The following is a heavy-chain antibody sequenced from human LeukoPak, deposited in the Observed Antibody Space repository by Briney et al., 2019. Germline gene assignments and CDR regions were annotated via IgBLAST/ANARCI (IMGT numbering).Heavy chain of an antibody. V-gene: IGHV1-46*01. J-gene: IGHJ5*02. Sequence: ASVKVSCKASGYTFTSYYMHWVRQAPGQGLEWMGIINPSGGSTSYAQKFQGRVTMTRDTSTSTVYMELSSLRSEDTAVHYCARGLGYCSGGSCPAFNWFDPWGQGTLVTVSS. CDR3: ARGLGYCSGGSCPAFNWFDP. CDR2: INPSGGST. CDR1: GYTFTSYY. D-gene: IGHD2-15*01.